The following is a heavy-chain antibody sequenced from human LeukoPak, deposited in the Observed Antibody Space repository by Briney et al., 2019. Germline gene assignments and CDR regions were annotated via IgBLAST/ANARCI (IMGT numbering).Heavy chain of an antibody. CDR3: ASSTTWGYYYMDV. D-gene: IGHD2-2*01. J-gene: IGHJ6*03. CDR2: INPNSGGT. CDR1: GYTFTGYY. Sequence: SVKVSCKASGYTFTGYYIHWVRQAPGQGLEWMGWINPNSGGTNYAQKFQGRVTMTRDTSISTAYMELSRLRSDDTAVFYCASSTTWGYYYMDVWGKGTTVTVSS. V-gene: IGHV1-2*02.